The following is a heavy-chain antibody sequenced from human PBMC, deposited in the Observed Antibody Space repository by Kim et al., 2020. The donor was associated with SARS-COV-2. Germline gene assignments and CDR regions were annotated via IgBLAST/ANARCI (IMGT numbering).Heavy chain of an antibody. Sequence: GGSLRLSCAASGFTFSSYAMHWVRQAPGKGLEWVAVISYDGSNKYYADSVKGRFTISRDNSKNTLYLQMNSLRAEDTAVYYCARDSAPGWLLSVPDYWGQGTLVTVSS. CDR3: ARDSAPGWLLSVPDY. CDR1: GFTFSSYA. CDR2: ISYDGSNK. V-gene: IGHV3-30*04. D-gene: IGHD3-3*01. J-gene: IGHJ4*02.